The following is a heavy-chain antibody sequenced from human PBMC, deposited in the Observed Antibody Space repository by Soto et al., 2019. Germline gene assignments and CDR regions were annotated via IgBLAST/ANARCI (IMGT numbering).Heavy chain of an antibody. Sequence: SETLSLTCTVSGGSISSYYWSWIRQPPGKGLEWIGYIYYSGSTNYNPSLKSRVTISVDTSRNQFSLKLSSVTAADTAVYYCARELGYCSGGRCSGPHYYYYYGMDVWGQGTPVTVSS. CDR2: IYYSGST. D-gene: IGHD2-15*01. V-gene: IGHV4-59*01. J-gene: IGHJ6*02. CDR3: ARELGYCSGGRCSGPHYYYYYGMDV. CDR1: GGSISSYY.